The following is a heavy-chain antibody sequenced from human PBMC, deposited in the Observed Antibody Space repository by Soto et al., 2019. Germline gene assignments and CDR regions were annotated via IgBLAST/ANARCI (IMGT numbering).Heavy chain of an antibody. D-gene: IGHD3-16*01. J-gene: IGHJ6*03. Sequence: GGSLRLSCAASGFTFDDYAVHWVRQAPGKGLEWVSGISWNSGSIGYADSVKGRFTISRDNAKNSLYLQMNSLRAEDTALYYCAKNRKGVYYYYYMDVWGKGTTVTVSS. CDR2: ISWNSGSI. CDR3: AKNRKGVYYYYYMDV. V-gene: IGHV3-9*01. CDR1: GFTFDDYA.